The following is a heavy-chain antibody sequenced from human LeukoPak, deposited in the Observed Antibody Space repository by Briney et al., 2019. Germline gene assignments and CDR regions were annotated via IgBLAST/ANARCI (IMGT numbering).Heavy chain of an antibody. Sequence: PGXSLRLSCAASGFTFSDYYMSWIRQAPGKGLEGVSYISSSGSTIYYADSVKGRFTISRDNAKNSLYLQMNSLRAEDTAVYYCARDPARTSAFDYWGQGTLVTVSS. CDR1: GFTFSDYY. CDR2: ISSSGSTI. CDR3: ARDPARTSAFDY. D-gene: IGHD6-6*01. J-gene: IGHJ4*02. V-gene: IGHV3-11*04.